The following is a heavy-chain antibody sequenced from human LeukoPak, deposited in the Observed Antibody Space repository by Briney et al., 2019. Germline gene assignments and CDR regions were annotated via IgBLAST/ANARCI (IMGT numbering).Heavy chain of an antibody. V-gene: IGHV4-34*01. D-gene: IGHD3-10*01. J-gene: IGHJ5*02. CDR1: SGSLINYY. Sequence: SETLSLTCAVYSGSLINYYWSWIRQPPGKGLEWIGDIDHTGYASYNPALESRVTMSIDPSKNQFSLQISSVTASDTAVYYCAMVLWQSGRPGPWDQGSLVIASS. CDR3: AMVLWQSGRPGP. CDR2: IDHTGYA.